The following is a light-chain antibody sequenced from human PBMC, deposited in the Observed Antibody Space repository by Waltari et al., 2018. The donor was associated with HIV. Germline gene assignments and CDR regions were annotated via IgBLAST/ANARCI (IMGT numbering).Light chain of an antibody. J-gene: IGLJ2*01. CDR2: DVS. CDR1: STDGCGFNY. Sequence: HSVLTQPASMSGSLGQSITISCLGSSTDGCGFNYVHWYQQSPDKAPRLVIYDVSNRPSGVSGRFSGSKSGSAASLTISGLQPEDEADYYCCSYSSSGTVLFGGGTRLTVL. V-gene: IGLV2-14*03. CDR3: CSYSSSGTVL.